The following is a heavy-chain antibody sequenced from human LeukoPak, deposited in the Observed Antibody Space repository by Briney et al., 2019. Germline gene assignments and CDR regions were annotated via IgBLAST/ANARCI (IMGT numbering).Heavy chain of an antibody. D-gene: IGHD5-24*01. CDR3: TSRMATIDY. Sequence: TGGSLRLSCAASGFTFSGSAMHWVRQASGKGLEWVGRIRSKANSYATAYAASVKGRFTISRDDSKNTAYLQMNSLKTEDTAVYYCTSRMATIDYWGQGTLVTVSS. V-gene: IGHV3-73*01. J-gene: IGHJ4*02. CDR1: GFTFSGSA. CDR2: IRSKANSYAT.